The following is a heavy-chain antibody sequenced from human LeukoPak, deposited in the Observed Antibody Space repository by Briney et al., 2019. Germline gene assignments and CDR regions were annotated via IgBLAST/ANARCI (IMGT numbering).Heavy chain of an antibody. CDR2: ISSSSSYT. D-gene: IGHD3-10*01. CDR3: ARVMGPYGSGSYYKAGFDY. Sequence: GGSLRLSCAASGFTFSDYYMSWIRQALGKGLEWVSHISSSSSYTNYADSVKGRFTISRDNAKNSLYLQMNSLRAEDTAVYYCARVMGPYGSGSYYKAGFDYWGQGTLVTVSS. J-gene: IGHJ4*02. V-gene: IGHV3-11*05. CDR1: GFTFSDYY.